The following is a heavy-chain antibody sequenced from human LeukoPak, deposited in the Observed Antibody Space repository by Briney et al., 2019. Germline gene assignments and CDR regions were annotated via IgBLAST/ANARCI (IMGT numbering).Heavy chain of an antibody. CDR3: ATLQSSGYDYSDY. V-gene: IGHV4-59*08. D-gene: IGHD3-22*01. CDR2: IYYSGST. Sequence: SETLSLTCSVSGGSISSYYWSWIRQPPGKGLEWIGYIYYSGSTDYNPSLKSRVTMSVDTSKNQFSLKLSSVTAADTAVYYCATLQSSGYDYSDYWGQGILVTVSS. CDR1: GGSISSYY. J-gene: IGHJ4*02.